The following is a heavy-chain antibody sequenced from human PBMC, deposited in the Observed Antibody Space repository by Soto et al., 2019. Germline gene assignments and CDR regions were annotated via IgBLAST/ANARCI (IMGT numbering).Heavy chain of an antibody. V-gene: IGHV3-21*01. CDR3: AIRPGGSSWLHGMDV. CDR1: GFTFSSYS. CDR2: ISSSSSYI. J-gene: IGHJ6*02. D-gene: IGHD6-13*01. Sequence: GGSLRLSCAASGFTFSSYSMNWVRQAPGKGLEWVSSISSSSSYIYYADSVKGRFTISRDNAKNSLYLQMNSLRAEDTAVYYCAIRPGGSSWLHGMDVWGQGTTVTVSS.